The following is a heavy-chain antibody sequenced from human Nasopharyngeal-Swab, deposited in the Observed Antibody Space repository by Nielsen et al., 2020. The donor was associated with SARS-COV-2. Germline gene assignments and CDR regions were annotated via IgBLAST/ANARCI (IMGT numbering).Heavy chain of an antibody. J-gene: IGHJ6*02. V-gene: IGHV3-15*01. D-gene: IGHD3-10*01. CDR1: GFTFSSAW. CDR3: TTASKLLWFGMDV. CDR2: IKSKTDGGTT. Sequence: GGSLRLSCAASGFTFSSAWMSWVRQAPGKGLEWVGRIKSKTDGGTTDYAAPVKGRFTISRDDSKNTLYLQMNSLKTEDTAVYYCTTASKLLWFGMDVWGQGTTVTVSS.